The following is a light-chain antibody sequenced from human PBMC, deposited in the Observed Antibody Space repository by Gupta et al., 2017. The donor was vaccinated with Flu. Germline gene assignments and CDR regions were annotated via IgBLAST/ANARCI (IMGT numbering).Light chain of an antibody. CDR2: WAS. Sequence: DIVMTQSPDSLAVSLGERATINCKSSQILYSSLAWYQQKPGQPPKLLISWASTRESGAPDRFSGSGSGTDFTLTISSLQAEDVAVYYCQQYYNSWTFGQGTKVEI. J-gene: IGKJ1*01. CDR3: QQYYNSWT. CDR1: QILYSS. V-gene: IGKV4-1*01.